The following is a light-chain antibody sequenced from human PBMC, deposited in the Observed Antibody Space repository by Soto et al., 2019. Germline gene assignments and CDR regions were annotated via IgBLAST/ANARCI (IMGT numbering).Light chain of an antibody. CDR3: QQYNNWPLT. V-gene: IGKV3-15*01. Sequence: EIVMTQSAATLSVSPGERATLSCRASQSVSSNLAWYQQKPGQAPRLLIYGASTRATGIPARFSGSGSGTEYPLTVSRLQSEDFVVYYCQQYNNWPLTFGGGTKVEIK. J-gene: IGKJ4*01. CDR2: GAS. CDR1: QSVSSN.